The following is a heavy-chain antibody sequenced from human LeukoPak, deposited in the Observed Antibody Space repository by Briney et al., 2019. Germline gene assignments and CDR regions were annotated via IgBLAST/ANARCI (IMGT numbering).Heavy chain of an antibody. CDR3: ARVRGTDDY. CDR1: GGSISSGDYY. V-gene: IGHV4-30-4*01. CDR2: TYYSGST. D-gene: IGHD1-1*01. J-gene: IGHJ4*02. Sequence: SETLSLTRTVSGGSISSGDYYWSWIRQPPGKGLEWIGYTYYSGSTYYNPSLKSRVTISVDTSKNQFSLKLSSVTAADTAVYYCARVRGTDDYWGQGTLVTVSS.